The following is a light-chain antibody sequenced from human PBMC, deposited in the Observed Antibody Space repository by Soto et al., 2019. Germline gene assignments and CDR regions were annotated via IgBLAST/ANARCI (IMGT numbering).Light chain of an antibody. Sequence: QSARGQPASVSGSPGHSITISCTGTSSDIGGYKHVSWYQQHPGKAPKLMIYEVSNRPSGVSNRFSGSKSGNTASLTISGLQAEEEADYYCSSYTTRSTQVFGTGTKVTVL. CDR1: SSDIGGYKH. J-gene: IGLJ1*01. CDR3: SSYTTRSTQV. V-gene: IGLV2-14*01. CDR2: EVS.